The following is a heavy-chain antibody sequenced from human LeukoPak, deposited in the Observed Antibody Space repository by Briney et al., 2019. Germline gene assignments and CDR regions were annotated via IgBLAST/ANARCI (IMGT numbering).Heavy chain of an antibody. V-gene: IGHV3-23*01. CDR2: ISGSGGST. J-gene: IGHJ4*02. CDR1: GFTFSGYD. CDR3: ARGGGSYYFYYFDY. D-gene: IGHD1-26*01. Sequence: GGSLRLSCAASGFTFSGYDINWVRQAPGRGLEWVSGISGSGGSTNYADSVKGRFTISRDNSKNTLYLQMNSLRAEDTAVYFSARGGGSYYFYYFDYWGQGTLVTVSS.